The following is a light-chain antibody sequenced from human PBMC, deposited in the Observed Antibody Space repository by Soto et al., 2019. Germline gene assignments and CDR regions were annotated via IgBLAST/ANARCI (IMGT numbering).Light chain of an antibody. CDR3: QQRTYWPGT. Sequence: EIVLTQSPATLSLSPGERATLSCRASQSVSRFLAWYQQKPGQAPRLLIYDASNRATGIPARFSGSGSGTDFTLTISSLEPEDFGVYYCQQRTYWPGTFGQGTKVDIK. CDR1: QSVSRF. J-gene: IGKJ1*01. V-gene: IGKV3-11*01. CDR2: DAS.